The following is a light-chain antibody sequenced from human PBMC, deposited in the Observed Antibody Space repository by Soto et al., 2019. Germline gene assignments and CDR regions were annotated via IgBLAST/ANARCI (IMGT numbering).Light chain of an antibody. J-gene: IGKJ4*01. CDR1: QEISNY. Sequence: DIQMTQSPSSLSASVGDRVTITCQASQEISNYLNWYQQKPGKAPKLLIYDASNLETGVPSRFSGSGSGTDFTFTISSLQPEDIDTYYCQQYDNLPLTFGGGTKVEIK. CDR2: DAS. V-gene: IGKV1-33*01. CDR3: QQYDNLPLT.